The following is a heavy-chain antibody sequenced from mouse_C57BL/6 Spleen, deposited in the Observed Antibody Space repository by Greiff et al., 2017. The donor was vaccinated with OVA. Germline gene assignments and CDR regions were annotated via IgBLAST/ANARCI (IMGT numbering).Heavy chain of an antibody. Sequence: VHVKQSGPVLVKPGASVKMSCKASGYTFTDYYMNWVKQSHGKSLEWIGVINPYNGGTSYNQKFKGKATLTVDKSSSTAYMELNSLTSEDSAVYYCASYYSNYDYAMDYWGQGTSVTVSS. V-gene: IGHV1-19*01. CDR2: INPYNGGT. CDR1: GYTFTDYY. J-gene: IGHJ4*01. D-gene: IGHD2-5*01. CDR3: ASYYSNYDYAMDY.